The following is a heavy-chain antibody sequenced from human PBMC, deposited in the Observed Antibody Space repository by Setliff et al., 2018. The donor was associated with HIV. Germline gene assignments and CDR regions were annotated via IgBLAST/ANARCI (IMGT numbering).Heavy chain of an antibody. J-gene: IGHJ3*02. D-gene: IGHD2-8*01. CDR3: AANGVLVGAFDI. V-gene: IGHV1-24*01. Sequence: ASVKVSCKVSGYTLTELSRHWVRQAPGKGLEWMGGFDPEDGETIYAQKFQGRVTITTDESTSTAYMELSSLRSEDTAVYYCAANGVLVGAFDIWGQGTMVTVSS. CDR1: GYTLTELS. CDR2: FDPEDGET.